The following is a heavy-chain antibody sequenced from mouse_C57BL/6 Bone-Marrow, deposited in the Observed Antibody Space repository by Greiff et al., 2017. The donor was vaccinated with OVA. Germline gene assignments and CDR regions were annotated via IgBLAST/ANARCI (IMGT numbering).Heavy chain of an antibody. D-gene: IGHD2-3*01. Sequence: VQLQQSGPELVKPGASVKISCKASGYAFSSSWMNWVKQRPGKGLEWIGRIYPGDGDTNYNGKFKGKATLTADKSSSTAYMQLSSLTSEDSAVYFCARHEDGYYASYCDYWGQGTTPTVSS. V-gene: IGHV1-82*01. CDR1: GYAFSSSW. J-gene: IGHJ2*01. CDR3: ARHEDGYYASYCDY. CDR2: IYPGDGDT.